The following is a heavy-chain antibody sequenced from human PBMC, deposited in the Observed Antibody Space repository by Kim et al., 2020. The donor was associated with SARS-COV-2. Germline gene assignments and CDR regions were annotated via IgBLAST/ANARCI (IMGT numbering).Heavy chain of an antibody. Sequence: GGSLRLSCAASGFTFSSYAMSWVRQAPGKGLEWVSAISGSGGSTYYADSVKGRFTISRDNSKNTLYLQMNSLRAEDPAVYYCAKFGGFGELSPYWGQGTLVTVSS. J-gene: IGHJ4*02. D-gene: IGHD3-10*01. CDR2: ISGSGGST. CDR3: AKFGGFGELSPY. CDR1: GFTFSSYA. V-gene: IGHV3-23*01.